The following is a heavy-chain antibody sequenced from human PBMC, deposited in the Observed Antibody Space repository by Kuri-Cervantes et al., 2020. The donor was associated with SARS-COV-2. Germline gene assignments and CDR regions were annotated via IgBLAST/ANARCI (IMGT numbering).Heavy chain of an antibody. V-gene: IGHV3-20*04. J-gene: IGHJ1*01. Sequence: GESLKIPCAASGFTFDDYGMSGVPQAPGKGLEWVSGINWNGGSTGYADSVKGRFTISRDNAKNSLYLQMNSLRAEDTALYYCARGVVAATPGFFQHWGQGTLVTVSS. CDR1: GFTFDDYG. D-gene: IGHD2-15*01. CDR2: INWNGGST. CDR3: ARGVVAATPGFFQH.